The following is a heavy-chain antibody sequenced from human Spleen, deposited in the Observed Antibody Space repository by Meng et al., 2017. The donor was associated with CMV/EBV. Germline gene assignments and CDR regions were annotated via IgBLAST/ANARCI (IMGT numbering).Heavy chain of an antibody. J-gene: IGHJ3*01. CDR1: GFPFSLYS. D-gene: IGHD1-26*01. V-gene: IGHV3-21*01. CDR2: MSGSGSSM. CDR3: VGGSPRDAFDV. Sequence: CAAAGFPFSLYSMNWVSQAPGKGLEWVSSMSGSGSSMFYADSVKGRFTISRDNARNSLYLQMNGLRAEDTAVYYCVGGSPRDAFDVWGQGTRVTVSS.